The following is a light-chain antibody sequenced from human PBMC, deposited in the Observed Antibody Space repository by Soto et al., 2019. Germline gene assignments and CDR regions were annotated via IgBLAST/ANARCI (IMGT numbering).Light chain of an antibody. J-gene: IGKJ1*01. CDR3: QQYEAVVT. V-gene: IGKV3-20*01. Sequence: EIVLTQSPGTLSLSPGERATLSCRASQSLTNNYFAWYQQKPGRALRLLIDGASTKATGIPDRFSGSGSGTGFTLTISRLEPEDVAVYYCQQYEAVVTFGQGTKVEI. CDR1: QSLTNNY. CDR2: GAS.